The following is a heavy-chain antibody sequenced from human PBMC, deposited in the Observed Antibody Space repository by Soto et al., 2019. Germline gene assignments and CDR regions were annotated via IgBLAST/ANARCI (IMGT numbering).Heavy chain of an antibody. Sequence: GGSLRLSCAASGFTISSYWMHWVRQAPGKGLVWVSRINSDGSSTSYADSVKGRFTISRDNAKNTLYLQMNSLRAEDTAVYYCARDPSWAAGIYYYGMDVWGQGTTVTVSS. CDR1: GFTISSYW. V-gene: IGHV3-74*01. CDR2: INSDGSST. J-gene: IGHJ6*02. CDR3: ARDPSWAAGIYYYGMDV. D-gene: IGHD6-25*01.